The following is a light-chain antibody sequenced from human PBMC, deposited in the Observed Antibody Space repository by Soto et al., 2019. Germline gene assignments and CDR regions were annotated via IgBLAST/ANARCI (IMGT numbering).Light chain of an antibody. J-gene: IGKJ2*01. CDR1: QSLAYSDGNTY. CDR2: KVS. V-gene: IGKV2-30*01. CDR3: MQGTHWPPYT. Sequence: DVVMTQSPLSLPVTLGQPASISCRSSQSLAYSDGNTYLNWFQQRPGQSPRRLISKVSNRESGVPDSFSGSGSGTDFTLKISRVEAEDVGVYYCMQGTHWPPYTFGQGTKLEIK.